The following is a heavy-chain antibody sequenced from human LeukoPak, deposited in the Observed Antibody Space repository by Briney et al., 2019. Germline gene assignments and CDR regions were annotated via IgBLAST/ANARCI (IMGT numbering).Heavy chain of an antibody. J-gene: IGHJ4*02. CDR2: IKQDGSEK. V-gene: IGHV3-7*01. CDR3: ARVPYCGGDCYSSWGRVASFDY. CDR1: GFTFSSYW. Sequence: SGGSLRLSCAASGFTFSSYWMSWVRQAPGKGLEWVANIKQDGSEKYYVDSVKGRFTISRDNAKNSLYLQMNSLRAEDTAVYYCARVPYCGGDCYSSWGRVASFDYWGQGTLVTVSS. D-gene: IGHD2-21*02.